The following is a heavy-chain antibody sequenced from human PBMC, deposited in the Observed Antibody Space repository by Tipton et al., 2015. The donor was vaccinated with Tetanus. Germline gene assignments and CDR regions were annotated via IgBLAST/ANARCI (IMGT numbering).Heavy chain of an antibody. CDR1: GDSISSNTYY. J-gene: IGHJ4*02. Sequence: TLSLTCAVSGDSISSNTYYWGWIRQPPGKGLEWIGSVYESGDTYYNPSLKSRVSISVDTSKNQFSLKLNSVTAADTAVYYCARDQARGARGWNYFDYWGQGTLVTVSS. CDR3: ARDQARGARGWNYFDY. V-gene: IGHV4-39*07. D-gene: IGHD1-26*01. CDR2: VYESGDT.